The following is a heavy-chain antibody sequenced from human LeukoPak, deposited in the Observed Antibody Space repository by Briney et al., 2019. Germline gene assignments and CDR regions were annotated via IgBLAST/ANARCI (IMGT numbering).Heavy chain of an antibody. CDR3: ARAPHYYDSSSPFQH. V-gene: IGHV1-69*05. J-gene: IGHJ1*01. CDR2: IIPIFGTA. CDR1: GGTFSSYA. Sequence: SVTVSCKASGGTFSSYAISWVRQAPGQGLEWMGGIIPIFGTANYAQKFQGRVTITTDESTSTAYMELSSLRSEDTAVYYCARAPHYYDSSSPFQHWGQGTLVTVSS. D-gene: IGHD3-22*01.